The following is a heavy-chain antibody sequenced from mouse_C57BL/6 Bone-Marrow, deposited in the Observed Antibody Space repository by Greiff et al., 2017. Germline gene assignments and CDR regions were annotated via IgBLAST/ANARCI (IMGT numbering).Heavy chain of an antibody. D-gene: IGHD2-5*01. Sequence: VQGVESGPGLVAPSQSLSITCTASGFSLTSYGVDWVRQPPGKGLEWLGVIGGGGSTNYNSPPMSRLSISKDNSKGQVFLKMNSLQTDDTAMYYGALAYYSNSTGAMDYWGQGTSVTVSS. J-gene: IGHJ4*01. V-gene: IGHV2-9*01. CDR3: ALAYYSNSTGAMDY. CDR1: GFSLTSYG. CDR2: IGGGGST.